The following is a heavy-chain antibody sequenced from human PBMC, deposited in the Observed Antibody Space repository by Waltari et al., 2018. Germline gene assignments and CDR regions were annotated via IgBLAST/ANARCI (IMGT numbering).Heavy chain of an antibody. CDR3: AKDPVLNYYDTNGYYHDY. CDR2: IMGSGHT. CDR1: GFTFRSYG. J-gene: IGHJ4*02. V-gene: IGHV3-23*04. D-gene: IGHD3-22*01. Sequence: EVQLVESGGGLVQPGGSLRLSCAGSGFTFRSYGMSWVRQAPGKGLEWVSSIMGSGHTYYADSVKGRFTISRDNSKNTLNLQMNSLRAEDTALYYCAKDPVLNYYDTNGYYHDYWGQGTLVTVSS.